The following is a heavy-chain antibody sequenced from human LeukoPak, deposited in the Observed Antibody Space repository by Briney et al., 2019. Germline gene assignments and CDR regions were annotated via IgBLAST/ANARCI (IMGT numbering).Heavy chain of an antibody. CDR2: IYTSGST. J-gene: IGHJ6*03. CDR3: AREKVTMVRGVTTYYYYYYMDV. V-gene: IGHV4-4*07. Sequence: PSETLSLTCTVSGGSISSYYWSWIRQPAGKGLEWIGRIYTSGSTNYNPSLKSRVTISVDTSKNQFSLKLSPVTAADTAVYYCAREKVTMVRGVTTYYYYYYMDVWGKGTTVTVSS. D-gene: IGHD3-10*01. CDR1: GGSISSYY.